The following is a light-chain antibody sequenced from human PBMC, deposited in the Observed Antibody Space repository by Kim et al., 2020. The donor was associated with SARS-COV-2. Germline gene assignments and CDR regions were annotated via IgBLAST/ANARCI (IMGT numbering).Light chain of an antibody. Sequence: GQTVRIICQGDILRSYYATWYQQKPGQAPVLVMFGKNNRPSGIPDRFSGSSSGSTASLTITGAQAEDEADYYCSTRDSSANLPEMFGGGTMLTVL. CDR3: STRDSSANLPEM. J-gene: IGLJ3*02. CDR2: GKN. V-gene: IGLV3-19*01. CDR1: ILRSYY.